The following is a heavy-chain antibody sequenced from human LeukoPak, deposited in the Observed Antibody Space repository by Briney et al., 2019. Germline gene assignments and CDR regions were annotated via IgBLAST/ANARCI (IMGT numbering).Heavy chain of an antibody. Sequence: QPGGSLRLSCAASGFTFRSHGMHWVRQAAGKGLEGGAVIWYDGSNKYYADPVKGRFTISRDNSKNTLYLQMNSLRAEDTAVYYCASSIAVAGTIDYWGQGTLVTVSS. J-gene: IGHJ4*02. V-gene: IGHV3-33*01. D-gene: IGHD6-19*01. CDR3: ASSIAVAGTIDY. CDR2: IWYDGSNK. CDR1: GFTFRSHG.